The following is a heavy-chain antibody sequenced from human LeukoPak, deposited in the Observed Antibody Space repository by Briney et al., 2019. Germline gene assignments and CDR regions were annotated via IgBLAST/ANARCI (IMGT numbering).Heavy chain of an antibody. CDR2: ISYDGSNK. J-gene: IGHJ4*02. D-gene: IGHD3-16*01. Sequence: GSLRLSCAASGFTFSSYAMHWVRQAPGKGLEWVAVISYDGSNKYYADSVKGRFTISRDNGKNSLYVQMNSLSVEDTAVYYCAVDTSLGYWGQGTLVTVSS. CDR3: AVDTSLGY. CDR1: GFTFSSYA. V-gene: IGHV3-30-3*01.